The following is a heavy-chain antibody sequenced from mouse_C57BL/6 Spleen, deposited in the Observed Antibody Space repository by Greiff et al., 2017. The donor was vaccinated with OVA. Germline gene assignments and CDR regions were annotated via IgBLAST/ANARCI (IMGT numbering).Heavy chain of an antibody. V-gene: IGHV1-61*01. CDR2: IYPSDSET. J-gene: IGHJ2*01. CDR3: ARTAPLFDY. Sequence: VQLQQPGAELVRPGSSVKLSCKASGYTFTSYWMDWVKQRPGQGLEWIGNIYPSDSETHYNQKFKDKATLTVDKSSSTAYMQLSSLTSEDSAVYYCARTAPLFDYWGQGTTLTVSS. D-gene: IGHD3-3*01. CDR1: GYTFTSYW.